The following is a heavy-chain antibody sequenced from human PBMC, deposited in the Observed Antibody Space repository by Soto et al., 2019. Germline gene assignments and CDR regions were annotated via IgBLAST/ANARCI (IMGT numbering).Heavy chain of an antibody. J-gene: IGHJ4*02. D-gene: IGHD1-7*01. CDR3: ATARDITGTTPVDY. CDR2: FDPEDGET. CDR1: GYTLTELS. Sequence: GASVKVSCKVSGYTLTELSMHWLRQSPGKGLEWMGGFDPEDGETIYAQKFQGRVTMTEDTSTDTAYMELSSLRSEDTAVYYCATARDITGTTPVDYWGQGTLVTVSS. V-gene: IGHV1-24*01.